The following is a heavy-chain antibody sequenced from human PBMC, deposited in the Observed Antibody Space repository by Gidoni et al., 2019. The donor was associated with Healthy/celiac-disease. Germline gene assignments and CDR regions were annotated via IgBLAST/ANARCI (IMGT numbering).Heavy chain of an antibody. CDR2: IYYSGST. D-gene: IGHD3-3*01. CDR1: GGSISSSSYY. CDR3: ARSMGSYDFWRADAFDI. V-gene: IGHV4-39*01. J-gene: IGHJ3*02. Sequence: QLQLQESGPGLVKPSETLSLTCTVSGGSISSSSYYWGWIRQPPGKGLEWIGSIYYSGSTYYNPSLKSRVTISVDTSKNQFSLKLSSVTAADTAVYYCARSMGSYDFWRADAFDIWGQGTMVTVSS.